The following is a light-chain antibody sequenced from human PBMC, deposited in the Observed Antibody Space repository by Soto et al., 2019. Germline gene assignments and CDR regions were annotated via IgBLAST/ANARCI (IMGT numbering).Light chain of an antibody. CDR3: QHYNSYSEA. J-gene: IGKJ1*01. Sequence: DIQMTQSPSALSASVGDRVTITCRASQSISSWLAWYQQKPGKAPKLLIYKASSLESGVPSRFSGGGIGTEFSLSISSLQPDDFATYYCQHYNSYSEAFGQGTKVDIK. V-gene: IGKV1-5*03. CDR1: QSISSW. CDR2: KAS.